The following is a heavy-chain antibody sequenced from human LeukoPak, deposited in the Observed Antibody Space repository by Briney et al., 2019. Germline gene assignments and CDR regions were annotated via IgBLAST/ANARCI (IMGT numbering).Heavy chain of an antibody. D-gene: IGHD2-21*02. CDR2: IYYSGST. Sequence: SETLSLTCTVSGGSISSYYWSWLRQPPGKGLEWIGYIYYSGSTNYNPSLKSRVTISVDTSKNQFSLKLSSVTAADTAVYYCASLVVTAFDAFDIWGQGTMVTVSS. V-gene: IGHV4-59*08. CDR3: ASLVVTAFDAFDI. CDR1: GGSISSYY. J-gene: IGHJ3*02.